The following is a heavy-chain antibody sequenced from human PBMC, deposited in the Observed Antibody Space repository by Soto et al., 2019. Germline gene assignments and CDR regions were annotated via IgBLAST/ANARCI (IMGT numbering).Heavy chain of an antibody. Sequence: GGSLRLSCAASGFTFDDYAMHWVRQAPGKGLEWVSGSSWNSGSIGYADSVKGRFTISRDNAKNSLYLQMNSLRAEDTALYYCAKDLSSGYYNVFDYWGQGTLVTVFS. CDR3: AKDLSSGYYNVFDY. CDR2: SSWNSGSI. V-gene: IGHV3-9*01. J-gene: IGHJ4*02. CDR1: GFTFDDYA. D-gene: IGHD3-22*01.